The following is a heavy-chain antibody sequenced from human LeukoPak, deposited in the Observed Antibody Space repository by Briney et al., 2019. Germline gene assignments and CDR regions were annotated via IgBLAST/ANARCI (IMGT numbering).Heavy chain of an antibody. CDR1: GFTFSSYW. CDR3: ARDIEYYYGSGSYRHNWFDP. D-gene: IGHD3-10*01. CDR2: INSDGSST. V-gene: IGHV3-74*01. J-gene: IGHJ5*02. Sequence: GGSLRLSCAASGFTFSSYWMHWVRQGPGKGLVWVARINSDGSSTRYADSVKGRFTISRDNAKNTLYLQMNSLRAEDTAVYYCARDIEYYYGSGSYRHNWFDPWGQGTLVTVSS.